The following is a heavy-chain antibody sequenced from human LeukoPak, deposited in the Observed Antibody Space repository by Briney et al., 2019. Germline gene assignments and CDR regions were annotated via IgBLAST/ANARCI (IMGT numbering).Heavy chain of an antibody. CDR2: ISSSSSYI. D-gene: IGHD5-12*01. V-gene: IGHV3-21*01. J-gene: IGHJ3*02. CDR3: ARRSGRVDNAFDI. CDR1: GYSFTSYW. Sequence: GESLKISWKGSGYSFTSYWIGWVRQMPGKGLEWVSSISSSSSYIYYADSVKGRFTISRDNAKNSLYLQMNSLRAEDTAVYYCARRSGRVDNAFDIWGQGTMVTVSS.